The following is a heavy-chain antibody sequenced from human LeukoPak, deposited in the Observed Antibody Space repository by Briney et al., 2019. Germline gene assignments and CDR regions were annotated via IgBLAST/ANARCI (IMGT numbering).Heavy chain of an antibody. J-gene: IGHJ6*02. CDR2: IYPGDSDT. V-gene: IGHV5-51*01. Sequence: GESLKISCKGSGYSSTSYWIGWVRQMPGKGLEWMGIIYPGDSDTRYSPSFQGQVTISADKSISTAYLQWSSLKASDTAMYYCARERITMVRGHYYYYGMDVWGQGTTVTVSS. CDR3: ARERITMVRGHYYYYGMDV. D-gene: IGHD3-10*01. CDR1: GYSSTSYW.